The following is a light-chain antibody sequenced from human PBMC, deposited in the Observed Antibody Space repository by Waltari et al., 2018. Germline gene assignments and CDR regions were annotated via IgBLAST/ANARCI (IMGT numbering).Light chain of an antibody. CDR2: RRD. CDR1: ASNIGGNL. J-gene: IGLJ3*02. CDR3: ASWDDSLNGHWV. Sequence: QSVLTQPPSASGTPGQRVTISCSGSASNIGGNLVNWYQQLPGKAPKLLIYRRDQRPSGGPDRFSASKTGTSASLAISGLQSEDEADYFCASWDDSLNGHWVFGGGTKVTVL. V-gene: IGLV1-44*01.